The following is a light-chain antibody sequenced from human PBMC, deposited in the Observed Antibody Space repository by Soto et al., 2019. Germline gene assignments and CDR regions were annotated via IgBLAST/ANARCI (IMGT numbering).Light chain of an antibody. J-gene: IGKJ4*01. CDR3: QQYSQWPLT. CDR1: QSVTSN. Sequence: EILMNQSPATLSVSPGERATLSCRASQSVTSNLAWYQQKPGQAPRLLMYGVSTRATGIPARFGGSGSATEFTLTISSLQSEDFAVYYCQQYSQWPLTFGGGTKVDIK. CDR2: GVS. V-gene: IGKV3-15*01.